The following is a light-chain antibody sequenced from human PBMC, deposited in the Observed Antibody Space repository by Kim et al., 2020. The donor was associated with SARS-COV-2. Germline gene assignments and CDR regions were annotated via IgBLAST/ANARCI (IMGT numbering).Light chain of an antibody. V-gene: IGLV1-44*01. Sequence: GQRVTSVCSGSTSSVGHHFLNWYQQLPGTAPKVFSYNDNQRPSGVPDRFSGSRSGTSASLAISGLQSEDEADYYCATWDVSLNGWVFGGGTQLTVL. J-gene: IGLJ3*02. CDR2: NDN. CDR1: TSSVGHHF. CDR3: ATWDVSLNGWV.